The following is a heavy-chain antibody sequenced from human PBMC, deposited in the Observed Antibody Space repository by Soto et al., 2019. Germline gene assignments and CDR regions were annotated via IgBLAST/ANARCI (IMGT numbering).Heavy chain of an antibody. J-gene: IGHJ4*02. CDR3: ARVYNWNYDY. V-gene: IGHV4-59*02. CDR2: IYYSGST. Sequence: PSLTCTVSGGSVSSYYWSWIRQPPGEGLEWIGYIYYSGSTNYNPSLKSRVTISVDTSKNQFSLKLSSVTAADTAVYYCARVYNWNYDYWGQGTLVTVSS. D-gene: IGHD1-7*01. CDR1: GGSVSSYY.